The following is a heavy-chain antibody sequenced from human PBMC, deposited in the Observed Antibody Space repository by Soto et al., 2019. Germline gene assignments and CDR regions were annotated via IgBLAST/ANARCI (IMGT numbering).Heavy chain of an antibody. V-gene: IGHV4-61*01. Sequence: QVQLQESGPGLVKPSETLSLTCTVSGASVSSGSYYWSWIRQPPGKGLEWIGYMYDGGSTDYHPSLKSRVTISVDTYKNQFSLKLSSVTAADTAVYFCATGVQLWPRFDYWGQGTPVTVSS. CDR3: ATGVQLWPRFDY. D-gene: IGHD5-18*01. CDR1: GASVSSGSYY. CDR2: MYDGGST. J-gene: IGHJ4*02.